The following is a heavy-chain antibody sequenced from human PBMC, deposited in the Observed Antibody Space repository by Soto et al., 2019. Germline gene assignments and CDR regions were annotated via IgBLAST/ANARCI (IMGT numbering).Heavy chain of an antibody. D-gene: IGHD5-18*01. J-gene: IGHJ3*02. V-gene: IGHV3-7*01. Sequence: GGSLRLSCAVSGFTFSDYWMSWVRQAPGKGLEWVANIKQDGNEKYYADSVKGRFTISRDNSKNTLYLQMSSLRAEDTAVYYCVKQDGYSYAFDIWGQGTMVTVSS. CDR1: GFTFSDYW. CDR2: IKQDGNEK. CDR3: VKQDGYSYAFDI.